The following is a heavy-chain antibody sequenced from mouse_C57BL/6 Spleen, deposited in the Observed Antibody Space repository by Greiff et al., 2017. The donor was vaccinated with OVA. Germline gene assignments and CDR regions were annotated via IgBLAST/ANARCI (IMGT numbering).Heavy chain of an antibody. CDR1: GYTFTRYW. J-gene: IGHJ2*01. V-gene: IGHV1-64*01. CDR3: ARLYGSPPYFDY. D-gene: IGHD1-1*01. CDR2: IHPNSGST. Sequence: VQLQQPGAELVKPGASVKLSCKASGYTFTRYWMHWVKQRPGQGLEWIGMIHPNSGSTNYNEKFKSKATLTVYKSSSTAYMQLSSLTSEDSAVYYCARLYGSPPYFDYWGQGTTLTVSA.